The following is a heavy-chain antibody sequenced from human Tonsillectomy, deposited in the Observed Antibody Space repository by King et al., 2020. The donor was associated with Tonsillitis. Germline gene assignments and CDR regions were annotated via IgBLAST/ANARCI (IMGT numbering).Heavy chain of an antibody. CDR3: ARADYADDDAFDV. D-gene: IGHD4-17*01. Sequence: VQLVESGGGLVQPGGSLRLSCAASGFTVISNYMSWVRQAPGKGLEWVSVIYSGGDTYYADSVKGRFTISRDNSTLYLQMNSLRADDTAVYYCARADYADDDAFDVWGQGTMVTVSS. J-gene: IGHJ3*01. V-gene: IGHV3-66*01. CDR1: GFTVISNY. CDR2: IYSGGDT.